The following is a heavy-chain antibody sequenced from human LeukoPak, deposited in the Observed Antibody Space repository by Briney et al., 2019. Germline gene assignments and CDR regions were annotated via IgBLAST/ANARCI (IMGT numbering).Heavy chain of an antibody. V-gene: IGHV3-53*01. J-gene: IGHJ4*02. Sequence: GGSLRLSCAASGFTVSSNYMSWVRQAAGKGLEWVSVIYSGGSTYYADSVKGRFTISRDNSKNTLYLQMNSLRAEDTAVYYCARVEAAAGLDYWGQGTLVTVSS. CDR1: GFTVSSNY. CDR3: ARVEAAAGLDY. D-gene: IGHD6-13*01. CDR2: IYSGGST.